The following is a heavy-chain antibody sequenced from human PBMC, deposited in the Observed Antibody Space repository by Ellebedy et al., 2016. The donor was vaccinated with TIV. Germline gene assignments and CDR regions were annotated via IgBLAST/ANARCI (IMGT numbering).Heavy chain of an antibody. V-gene: IGHV4-39*07. CDR2: IYYSGRT. Sequence: SETLSLTCTVSGGSISSSSYYWVWIRQSPGKGLEWIGSIYYSGRTYYNPSLKSRISISVDTSKNQFSLKLSSVTAADTAMYYCTRGGTSYSDYWGQGTLVTVSS. D-gene: IGHD1-1*01. CDR1: GGSISSSSYY. CDR3: TRGGTSYSDY. J-gene: IGHJ4*02.